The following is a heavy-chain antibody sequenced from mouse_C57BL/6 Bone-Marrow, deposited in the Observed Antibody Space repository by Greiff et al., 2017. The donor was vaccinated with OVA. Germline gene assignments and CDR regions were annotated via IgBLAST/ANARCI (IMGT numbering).Heavy chain of an antibody. CDR3: APSGGPYFDY. J-gene: IGHJ2*01. V-gene: IGHV1-50*01. D-gene: IGHD4-1*01. Sequence: VQLQQPGAELVKPGASVKLSCKASGYTFTSYWMQWVKQRPGQGLEWIGEIDPSDSYTNYNQKFKGKATLTVDTSSSTAYMQLSSLTSEDSAVYYCAPSGGPYFDYWGQGTTLTVSS. CDR1: GYTFTSYW. CDR2: IDPSDSYT.